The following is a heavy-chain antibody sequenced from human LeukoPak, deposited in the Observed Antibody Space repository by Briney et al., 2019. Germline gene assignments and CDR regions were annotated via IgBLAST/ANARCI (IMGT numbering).Heavy chain of an antibody. CDR2: ISSSGSTI. V-gene: IGHV3-48*03. CDR1: GFIFSNYE. Sequence: PGGSLRLSCAASGFIFSNYEMNWVRQAPGKGLEWVSYISSSGSTIYYADSVKGRCTISRDNAKHSLYLQMNSPRAEDTAVYYCARDTRPTDRSGYYHPDYFDYWGQGTLVTVSS. J-gene: IGHJ4*02. CDR3: ARDTRPTDRSGYYHPDYFDY. D-gene: IGHD3-22*01.